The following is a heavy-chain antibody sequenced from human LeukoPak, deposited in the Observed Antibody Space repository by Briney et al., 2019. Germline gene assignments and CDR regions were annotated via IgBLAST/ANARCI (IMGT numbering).Heavy chain of an antibody. D-gene: IGHD3-16*01. CDR1: GYSISSGYY. CDR2: IYHSGSP. CDR3: ARASAPPYDYVWGSYLDY. J-gene: IGHJ4*02. Sequence: PSETLSLTCTVSGYSISSGYYWGWIRQPPGKGLELIGSIYHSGSPYYNPSLKSRVSISVDTSKNQFSLKLSSVTAADTAVYYCARASAPPYDYVWGSYLDYWGQGTLVTVSS. V-gene: IGHV4-38-2*02.